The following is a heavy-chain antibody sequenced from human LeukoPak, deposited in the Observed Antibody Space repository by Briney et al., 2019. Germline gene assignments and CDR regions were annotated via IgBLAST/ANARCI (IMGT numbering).Heavy chain of an antibody. Sequence: SETLSLTCAVYGGSFSGYDWSWIRQPPGKGLEWIGEINHSGSTNYNPSLKSRVTISVDTSKNQFSLKLSSVTAADTAVYYCARDIVVVPATFDPWGQGTLVTVSS. V-gene: IGHV4-34*01. D-gene: IGHD2-2*01. CDR2: INHSGST. CDR1: GGSFSGYD. J-gene: IGHJ5*02. CDR3: ARDIVVVPATFDP.